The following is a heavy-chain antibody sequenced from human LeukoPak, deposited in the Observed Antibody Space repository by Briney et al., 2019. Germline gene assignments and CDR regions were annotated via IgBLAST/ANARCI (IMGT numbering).Heavy chain of an antibody. D-gene: IGHD6-19*01. CDR1: GFIFSNYE. CDR3: ARSDEITVADSYYYYAMDV. V-gene: IGHV3-48*03. Sequence: GGSLRLSCVASGFIFSNYEMNWVRQPAGKGLEWLSYISSSGSTIYYADCVKGRFTISRDNAKKSLYLQMNSLRAEDTAVYFCARSDEITVADSYYYYAMDVWGKGTTVTVSS. CDR2: ISSSGSTI. J-gene: IGHJ6*04.